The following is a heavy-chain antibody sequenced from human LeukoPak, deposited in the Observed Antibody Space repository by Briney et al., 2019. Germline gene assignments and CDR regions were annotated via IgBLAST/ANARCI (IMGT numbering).Heavy chain of an antibody. CDR1: GFTFSSYG. CDR2: IRYDGSNK. J-gene: IGHJ3*02. CDR3: VKDQDKKVLVTAFDI. Sequence: GGSLRLSCAASGFTFSSYGMHWVRQAPGKGLEWVAFIRYDGSNKYYADSVKGRFTISRDNSKNTLYLQMNSLRAEDTAVYYCVKDQDKKVLVTAFDIWGQGTMVTVSS. V-gene: IGHV3-30*02.